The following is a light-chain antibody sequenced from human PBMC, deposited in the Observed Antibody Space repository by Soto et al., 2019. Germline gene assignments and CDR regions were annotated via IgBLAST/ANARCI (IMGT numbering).Light chain of an antibody. CDR2: GAS. V-gene: IGKV3-20*01. J-gene: IGKJ1*01. CDR3: QQYGSIPWT. CDR1: QSVSSSY. Sequence: PGERVTLSCRASQSVSSSYLTWYQQKPGQAPRLLIYGASTRATGIPARFSGSGSGTDFTLTISRLEPEDFAVYYCQQYGSIPWTFGQGTKVDI.